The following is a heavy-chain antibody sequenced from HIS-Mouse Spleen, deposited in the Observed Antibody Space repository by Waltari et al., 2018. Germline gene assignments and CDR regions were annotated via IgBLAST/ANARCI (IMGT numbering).Heavy chain of an antibody. CDR3: AREIPYSSSWYDWYFDL. CDR2: IDYSGGN. Sequence: QLQLQESGPGLVKPSETLSLTCTVSGGSISSSSYYWGWIRQPPGKGLGWIGSIDYSGGNCYNPSLKSRVTISVDTSKNQFSLKLSSVTAADTAVYYCAREIPYSSSWYDWYFDLWGRGTLVTVSS. V-gene: IGHV4-39*07. CDR1: GGSISSSSYY. D-gene: IGHD6-13*01. J-gene: IGHJ2*01.